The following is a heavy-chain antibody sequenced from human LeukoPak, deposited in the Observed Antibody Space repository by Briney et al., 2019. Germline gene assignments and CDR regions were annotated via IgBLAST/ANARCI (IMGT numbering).Heavy chain of an antibody. V-gene: IGHV4-34*01. CDR1: GGSFSGYY. J-gene: IGHJ4*02. D-gene: IGHD3-10*01. Sequence: PSETLSLTCAVYGGSFSGYYWSWIRQPPGHRLEWIGEINHSGSTNYNPSLKGRATISVDTFKNQFSLKLSSVTAADTAVYYCARERFGELLDYWGQGTLVTVSS. CDR2: INHSGST. CDR3: ARERFGELLDY.